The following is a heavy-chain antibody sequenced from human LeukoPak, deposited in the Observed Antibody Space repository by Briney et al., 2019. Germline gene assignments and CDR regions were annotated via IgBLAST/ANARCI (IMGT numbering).Heavy chain of an antibody. Sequence: SETLSLTCAVYGGSFSGYYWSWIRQPPGKGLEWIGEINRSGSTNYNPSLKSRVTISVDTSKNQFSLKLSSVTAADTAVYYCARLRYYDFWSGYGLGNWFDPWGQGTLVTVSS. V-gene: IGHV4-34*01. D-gene: IGHD3-3*01. CDR1: GGSFSGYY. CDR3: ARLRYYDFWSGYGLGNWFDP. J-gene: IGHJ5*02. CDR2: INRSGST.